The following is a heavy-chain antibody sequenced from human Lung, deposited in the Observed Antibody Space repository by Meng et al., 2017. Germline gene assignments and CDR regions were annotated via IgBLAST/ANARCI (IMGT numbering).Heavy chain of an antibody. CDR3: ARETLRELGLFHY. D-gene: IGHD1-7*01. CDR1: GDSITRNQW. Sequence: QLQLQQSGPMLVQPSGTLSLACAVSGDSITRNQWWSWLRQTPGKGLEWIGEISHSGSTVYRPSLQGRVSISLDKSNNEFSLKLTSVTAADTAVYYCARETLRELGLFHYWGQGILVTVSS. V-gene: IGHV4-4*02. CDR2: ISHSGST. J-gene: IGHJ4*02.